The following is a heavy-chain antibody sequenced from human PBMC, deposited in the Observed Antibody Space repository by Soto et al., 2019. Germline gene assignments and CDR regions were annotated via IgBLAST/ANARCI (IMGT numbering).Heavy chain of an antibody. CDR1: GGSISSYY. J-gene: IGHJ2*01. CDR2: IYYSGST. V-gene: IGHV4-59*01. D-gene: IGHD6-19*01. CDR3: ARGRGWYWYFDL. Sequence: QVQLQESGPGLVKPSETLSLTCTVSGGSISSYYWSWIRQPPGKGLEWIGYIYYSGSTNYNPSLKSRVTISVDTSKNQFSLKLSSVTAVDTAVYYCARGRGWYWYFDLWGRGTLVTVSS.